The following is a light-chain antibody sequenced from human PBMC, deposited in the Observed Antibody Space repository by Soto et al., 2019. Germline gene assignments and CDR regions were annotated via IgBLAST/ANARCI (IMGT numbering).Light chain of an antibody. CDR1: SSNIGSNY. CDR2: RNN. V-gene: IGLV1-47*01. J-gene: IGLJ1*01. CDR3: AAWDDRLRAHYV. Sequence: QSVLTQPPSASGTPGQRVTISCSGSSSNIGSNYVYWYQQLPGTAPKLLIYRNNQRPSGVPDRFSGSKSGTSASLAISGLRSEDEADYYCAAWDDRLRAHYVFGTGTKVTVL.